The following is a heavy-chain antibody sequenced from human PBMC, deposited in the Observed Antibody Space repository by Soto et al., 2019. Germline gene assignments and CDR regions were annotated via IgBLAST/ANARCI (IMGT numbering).Heavy chain of an antibody. J-gene: IGHJ4*02. CDR1: GGSISSYY. V-gene: IGHV4-4*07. CDR3: ARDRRYCSGGSCYSSPYFDY. CDR2: IYTSGST. D-gene: IGHD2-15*01. Sequence: PSETLSLTCTVSGGSISSYYWSWIRQPAGKGLEWIGRIYTSGSTNYNPSLKSRVTMSVDTSKNQFSLKLSSVTAADTAVYYRARDRRYCSGGSCYSSPYFDYWGQGTLVTVSS.